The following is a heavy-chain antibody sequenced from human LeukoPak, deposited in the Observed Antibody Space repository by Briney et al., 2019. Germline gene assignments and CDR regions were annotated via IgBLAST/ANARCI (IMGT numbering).Heavy chain of an antibody. V-gene: IGHV3-30*03. CDR3: AVGGRDFWSGYMDS. J-gene: IGHJ4*02. CDR1: GFTFSSYG. CDR2: ISYDGSNR. Sequence: PGGSLRLSCAASGFTFSSYGMHWVRQAPGKGLEWVAVISYDGSNRYYADSVKGRFTISRDNSKNTLYLQMNSLRAEDTAIYYCAVGGRDFWSGYMDSWGQGNLVTVSS. D-gene: IGHD3-3*01.